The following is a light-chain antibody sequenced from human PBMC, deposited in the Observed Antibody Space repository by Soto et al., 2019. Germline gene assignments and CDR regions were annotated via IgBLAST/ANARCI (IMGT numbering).Light chain of an antibody. CDR1: QSISSW. CDR2: KAS. CDR3: QQYNSCWT. V-gene: IGKV1-5*03. J-gene: IGKJ1*01. Sequence: DIQMTQSPSTLSASVGDRVTITCRASQSISSWLAWYQQKPGKAPKLLIYKASSLESGVPSRFSGSGSGTEFTLTISILQPDDFATYYCQQYNSCWTFGQGTKVEIK.